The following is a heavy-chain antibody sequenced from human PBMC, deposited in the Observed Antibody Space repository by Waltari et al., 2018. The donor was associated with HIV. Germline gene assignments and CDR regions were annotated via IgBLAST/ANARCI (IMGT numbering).Heavy chain of an antibody. CDR3: ARLDCSGGTCSPFDP. CDR2: LYYTGNT. CDR1: GGSVFSSVSY. V-gene: IGHV4-39*01. Sequence: QLQLQESGPGLVKPSETLSLTCTVSGGSVFSSVSYWGWIRQPPGRGLEWIGTLYYTGNTYYNPSLQSRVIISVGVSKNQFSLKLGSVSASDTAVYYCARLDCSGGTCSPFDPWGQGTLVTVSS. J-gene: IGHJ5*02. D-gene: IGHD2-15*01.